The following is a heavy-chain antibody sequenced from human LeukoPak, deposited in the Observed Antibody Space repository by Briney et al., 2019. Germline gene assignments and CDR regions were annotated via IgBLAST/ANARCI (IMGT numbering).Heavy chain of an antibody. V-gene: IGHV3-64*01. CDR3: ARGNSNYFHYYYMDV. J-gene: IGHJ6*03. Sequence: GGSLRLSCAASGFTVNNKYMTWVRQAPGKGLEYVSTINSDGDSTYYANSVKGRFTMSRDNSKNTLYLQMGSLRPEDMAVYYCARGNSNYFHYYYMDVWGKGTTVTVSS. CDR2: INSDGDST. D-gene: IGHD4-11*01. CDR1: GFTVNNKY.